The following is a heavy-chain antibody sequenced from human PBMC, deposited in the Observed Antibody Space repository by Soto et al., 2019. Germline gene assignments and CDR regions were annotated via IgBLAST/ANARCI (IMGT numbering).Heavy chain of an antibody. J-gene: IGHJ6*03. CDR3: ARGEAVEWSTHEYYYYYYMDV. CDR1: GFTFSSYA. V-gene: IGHV3-23*01. Sequence: EVQLLESGGGLVQPGGSLRLSCAASGFTFSSYAMSWVRQAPGKGLEWVSAIRGSGGSTYYADSVKGRFTISRDNSKITLYLQMNSLRAEDTAVYYCARGEAVEWSTHEYYYYYYMDVWGKGTTVTVSS. D-gene: IGHD3-3*01. CDR2: IRGSGGST.